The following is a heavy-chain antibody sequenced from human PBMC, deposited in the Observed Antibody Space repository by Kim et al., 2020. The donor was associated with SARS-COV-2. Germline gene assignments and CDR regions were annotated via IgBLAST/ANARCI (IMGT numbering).Heavy chain of an antibody. V-gene: IGHV4-31*01. Sequence: SETLSLTCTFSGGSISSGDYYWSWIRQHPGKGLEWIGYIHYSGSTYYNPSHKSPVIISVDTSKNQFSLRLSSVTAADTAVYYCARDGYNLGGLVRGVYVDWGQGAPVTVSS. J-gene: IGHJ1*01. CDR3: ARDGYNLGGLVRGVYVD. CDR1: GGSISSGDYY. D-gene: IGHD3-10*01. CDR2: IHYSGST.